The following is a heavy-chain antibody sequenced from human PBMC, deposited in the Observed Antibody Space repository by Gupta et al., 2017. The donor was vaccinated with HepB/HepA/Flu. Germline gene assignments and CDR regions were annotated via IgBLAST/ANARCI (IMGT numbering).Heavy chain of an antibody. D-gene: IGHD1-7*01. Sequence: EVQLVESGGGLVQPGGSLRLSCAASGFTFSNFWMNWVRQAPGKGLEWVANINGDGSEKYDVDSVKGRFTISRDNAKNSLYLQINSLRTEDTAVYYCARGYNWNCDYWGQGNLVSVSS. CDR3: ARGYNWNCDY. J-gene: IGHJ4*02. V-gene: IGHV3-7*01. CDR2: INGDGSEK. CDR1: GFTFSNFW.